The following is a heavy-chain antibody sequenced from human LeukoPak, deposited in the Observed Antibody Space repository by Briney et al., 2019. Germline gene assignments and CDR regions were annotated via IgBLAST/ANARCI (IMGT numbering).Heavy chain of an antibody. CDR1: GGSISSYY. CDR3: ARTVTATLFDY. J-gene: IGHJ4*02. V-gene: IGHV4-59*12. CDR2: IYYSGST. D-gene: IGHD4-11*01. Sequence: SETLSLTCTVSGGSISSYYWSWIRQPPGKGLEWIGYIYYSGSTNYNPSLKSRVTISVDRSKNQFSLKLSSVTAADTAVYYCARTVTATLFDYWGQGTLVTVSS.